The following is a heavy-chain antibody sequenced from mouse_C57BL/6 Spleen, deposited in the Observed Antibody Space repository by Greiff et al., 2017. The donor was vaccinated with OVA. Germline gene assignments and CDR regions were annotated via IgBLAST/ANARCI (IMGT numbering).Heavy chain of an antibody. J-gene: IGHJ4*01. V-gene: IGHV5-16*01. D-gene: IGHD1-1*01. CDR2: INYDGSST. CDR1: GFTFSDYY. CDR3: ARDGDYYGSRGAMDY. Sequence: EVKLMESEGGLVQPGSSMKLSCTASGFTFSDYYMAWVRQVPEKGLEWVANINYDGSSTYYLDSSKSRFIISRDNAKNILYLQMSSLKSEDTATYYCARDGDYYGSRGAMDYWGQGTSVTVSS.